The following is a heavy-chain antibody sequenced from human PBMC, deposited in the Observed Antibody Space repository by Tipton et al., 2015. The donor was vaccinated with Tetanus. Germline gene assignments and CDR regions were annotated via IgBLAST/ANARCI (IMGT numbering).Heavy chain of an antibody. D-gene: IGHD6-19*01. CDR3: AILPKHWLAPRGAP. CDR2: IYYSGST. V-gene: IGHV4-61*08. Sequence: TLSLTCTVSGGSIRSEDYSWNWIRQPPGKGLEWIGYIYYSGSTNYNPSLKSRVTISVDTSKNQFSLKLSTVTAADTAVYYCAILPKHWLAPRGAPWGQGILVTVSS. J-gene: IGHJ5*02. CDR1: GGSIRSEDYS.